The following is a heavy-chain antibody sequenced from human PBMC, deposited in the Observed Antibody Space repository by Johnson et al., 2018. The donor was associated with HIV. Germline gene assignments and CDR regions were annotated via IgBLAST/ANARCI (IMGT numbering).Heavy chain of an antibody. CDR2: INWNGAST. CDR1: GFNFDDYG. CDR3: ARDHMGPVNRRVQWLVPRGFDF. Sequence: EVHLVESGGGVVRPGGSLRLSCAASGFNFDDYGMSWVRQAPGKGLEWVSGINWNGASTGYADSVKGRFTVSRDNANNSLYLQMNSLRAEDTALYYCARDHMGPVNRRVQWLVPRGFDFWGQGTMVTVAS. J-gene: IGHJ3*01. V-gene: IGHV3-20*04. D-gene: IGHD6-19*01.